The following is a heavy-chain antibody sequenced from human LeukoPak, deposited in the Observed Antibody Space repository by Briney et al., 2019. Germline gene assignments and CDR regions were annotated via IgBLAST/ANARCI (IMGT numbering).Heavy chain of an antibody. J-gene: IGHJ6*03. CDR2: IYYTGST. CDR3: ARLHYGGNYGYYYYYMDV. V-gene: IGHV4-39*01. D-gene: IGHD4-23*01. Sequence: SETLSLTCTVSGGSISSYYWGWIRQPPGKGLEWIESIYYTGSTYYNPSLKSRVTISVDTSKNQFSLKLSSVTAADTAVYYCARLHYGGNYGYYYYYMDVWGKGTTVTISS. CDR1: GGSISSYY.